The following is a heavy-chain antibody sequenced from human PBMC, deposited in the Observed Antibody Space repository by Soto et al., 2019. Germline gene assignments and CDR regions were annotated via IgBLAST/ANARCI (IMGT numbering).Heavy chain of an antibody. CDR1: GFTFSSYS. J-gene: IGHJ4*02. V-gene: IGHV3-48*02. CDR2: ISSSSSTM. Sequence: PGGSLRLSCAASGFTFSSYSMNWVRQAPGKGLEWVSYISSSSSTMYYADSVKGRFTISRDNAKNSLYLQMNSLRDEDTAVYYCARDQVCGLDRGSCYSERFDSWGQGTLVTVSS. D-gene: IGHD2-15*01. CDR3: ARDQVCGLDRGSCYSERFDS.